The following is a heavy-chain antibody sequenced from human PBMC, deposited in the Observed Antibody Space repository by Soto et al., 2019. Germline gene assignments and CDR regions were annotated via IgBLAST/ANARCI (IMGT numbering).Heavy chain of an antibody. J-gene: IGHJ3*01. CDR2: IYWDDDK. CDR3: ALSRGYGDFFYRGGPYEAFDP. CDR1: GFSVSTSGVG. D-gene: IGHD6-19*01. V-gene: IGHV2-5*02. Sequence: QITLKESGTTLVKPTQTLTLTCTVSGFSVSTSGVGVGWIRQPPGKALEWLTLIYWDDDKRYSPSLRNRFSITKETPKNQVGLTMNNMDPGDTGTYYCALSRGYGDFFYRGGPYEAFDPRGQGTMVTVSS.